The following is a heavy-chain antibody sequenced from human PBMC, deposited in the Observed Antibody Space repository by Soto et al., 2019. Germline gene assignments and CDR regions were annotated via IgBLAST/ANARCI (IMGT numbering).Heavy chain of an antibody. CDR3: ARANSDFLASYSGGWYYFDY. D-gene: IGHD3-9*01. CDR2: INHSGSA. J-gene: IGHJ4*02. V-gene: IGHV4-59*01. Sequence: SETLSLTCTVSGGYMSNYYWSWIRQSPGKGLEWIGNINHSGSANYNPSLKSRVTISVGMSSNQFSLELSSVTAADTAVYYCARANSDFLASYSGGWYYFDYWGQGTLVTVSS. CDR1: GGYMSNYY.